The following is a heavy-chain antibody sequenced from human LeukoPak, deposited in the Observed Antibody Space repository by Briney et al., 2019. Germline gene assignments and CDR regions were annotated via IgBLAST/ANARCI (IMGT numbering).Heavy chain of an antibody. Sequence: GGSLRLSCAASGFAFSTYAMGWVRQAPGKGLEWVSSISDDSTYIFYGDSVKGRCTFSRDNSKNTLYLQMNSLRAEDTAVYYCAKDKTGYHAFDIWGQGTMVTVSS. J-gene: IGHJ3*02. V-gene: IGHV3-23*01. CDR1: GFAFSTYA. D-gene: IGHD5-12*01. CDR3: AKDKTGYHAFDI. CDR2: ISDDSTYI.